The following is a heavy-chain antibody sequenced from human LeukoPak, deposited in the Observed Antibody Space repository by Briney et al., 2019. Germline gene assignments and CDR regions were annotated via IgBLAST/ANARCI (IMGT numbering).Heavy chain of an antibody. D-gene: IGHD3-22*01. Sequence: PGGSLRLSCAASGFTFSNAWMSWVRQAPGKGPEWVSVIYSGGSTYYADSVKGRFTISRDNSKNTLYLQMNSLRAEDTAVYYCARDPDYYDSSGIAGDYWGQGTLVTVSS. J-gene: IGHJ4*02. V-gene: IGHV3-66*01. CDR3: ARDPDYYDSSGIAGDY. CDR2: IYSGGST. CDR1: GFTFSNAW.